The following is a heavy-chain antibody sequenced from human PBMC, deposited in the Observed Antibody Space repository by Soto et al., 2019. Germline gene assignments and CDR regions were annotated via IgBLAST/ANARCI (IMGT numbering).Heavy chain of an antibody. D-gene: IGHD6-13*01. CDR3: ARGGKTPHFDY. CDR1: GGSISSYY. CDR2: IYYSGST. Sequence: SETLSLTCTVSGGSISSYYWSWIRQPPGKGLEWIGYIYYSGSTNYNPSLKSRVTISVDTSKNQFSLKLSSVTAADTAVYYCARGGKTPHFDYWGQGTLVTVSS. V-gene: IGHV4-59*01. J-gene: IGHJ4*02.